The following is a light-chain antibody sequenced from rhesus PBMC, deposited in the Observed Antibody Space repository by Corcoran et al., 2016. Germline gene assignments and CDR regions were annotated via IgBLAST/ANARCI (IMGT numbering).Light chain of an antibody. CDR1: ENVNQK. CDR3: HQSYGAPFT. CDR2: GTS. V-gene: IGKV1-74*01. J-gene: IGKJ3*01. Sequence: DIQMTQSPSSLSASVGDRVTLTYRASENVNQKLHWYQQKPEKAPKLLIYGTSSLQTRVPSRFSGRGSGTDDTLTISTLQPEEVAIYYCHQSYGAPFTFGPGTKLD.